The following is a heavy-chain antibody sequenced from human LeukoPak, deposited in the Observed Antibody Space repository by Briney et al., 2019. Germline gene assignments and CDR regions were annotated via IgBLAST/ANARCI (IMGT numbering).Heavy chain of an antibody. CDR3: ARGGFGGEYFDY. Sequence: SETLSLTCAVYGGSFSGYYWSWIRQPPGKGLEWIGEINHSGSTNYNPSLKSRVTISVDTSKNQFSLKLSSVTAADTAVYYCARGGFGGEYFDYWGQGTLVTVSS. CDR1: GGSFSGYY. CDR2: INHSGST. V-gene: IGHV4-34*01. J-gene: IGHJ4*02. D-gene: IGHD3-16*01.